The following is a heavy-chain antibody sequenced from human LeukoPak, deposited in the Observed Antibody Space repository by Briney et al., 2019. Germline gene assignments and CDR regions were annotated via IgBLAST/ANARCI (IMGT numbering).Heavy chain of an antibody. J-gene: IGHJ4*02. CDR3: AKDYGGLQLFDH. V-gene: IGHV3-23*01. CDR2: ITSGVGIT. Sequence: GGSLRLSCAASGFTFSNFGMNWVRQAPGKGLEWVSIITSGVGITYYADSVKGRFTISRDNSKNTLYLQMDSLRAEDTAIYYCAKDYGGLQLFDHWGQGTLVTVSS. CDR1: GFTFSNFG. D-gene: IGHD1-1*01.